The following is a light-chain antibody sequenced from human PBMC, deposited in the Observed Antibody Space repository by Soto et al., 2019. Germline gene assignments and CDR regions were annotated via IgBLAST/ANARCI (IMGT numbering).Light chain of an antibody. CDR3: AAWDDSLNGVI. J-gene: IGLJ2*01. CDR1: TSNIGSNT. CDR2: SND. V-gene: IGLV1-44*01. Sequence: QSVLTQPPSASGTPGQRVTISCSGSTSNIGSNTVNWYHHLPGTAPKLLIYSNDQRPSGVPDRFSASKSGTSASLAISGLQSEDEADYYCAAWDDSLNGVIFGGGTKVTVL.